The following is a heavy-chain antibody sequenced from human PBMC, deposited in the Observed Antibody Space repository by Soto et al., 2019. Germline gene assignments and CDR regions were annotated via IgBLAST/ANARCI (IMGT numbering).Heavy chain of an antibody. CDR3: AREMGYCSGGSCYPGQAFDI. CDR2: IYYSGST. D-gene: IGHD2-15*01. V-gene: IGHV4-59*01. CDR1: GGSISSYY. J-gene: IGHJ3*02. Sequence: SETLSLTCTVSGGSISSYYWSWIRQPPGKGLEWIGYIYYSGSTNYNPSLKSRVTISVDTSKNQFSLKLSSVTAADTAVYYCAREMGYCSGGSCYPGQAFDIWGQGTMVTVSS.